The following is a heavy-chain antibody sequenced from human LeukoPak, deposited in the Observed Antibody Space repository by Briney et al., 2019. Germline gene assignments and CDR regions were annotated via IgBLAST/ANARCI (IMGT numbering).Heavy chain of an antibody. J-gene: IGHJ4*02. CDR1: GGSISSSNYY. Sequence: SETLSLTCTVSGGSISSSNYYWGCIRQPPGKGLEWIGSIHYSGRTYYSPSLKSRVSISIDTSQNQFSLRLSSVTAADTAVYYCARERSPGDYSYWGQGTLVTVSS. CDR3: ARERSPGDYSY. CDR2: IHYSGRT. V-gene: IGHV4-39*07. D-gene: IGHD4-17*01.